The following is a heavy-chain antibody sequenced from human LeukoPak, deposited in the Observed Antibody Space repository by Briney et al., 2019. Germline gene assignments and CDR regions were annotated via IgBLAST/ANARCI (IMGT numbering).Heavy chain of an antibody. CDR2: INAGNGNT. J-gene: IGHJ4*02. Sequence: ASVKVSCKASGYTFTSYDIRWVRQAPGQRLEWMGWINAGNGNTKYSQKFQGRVTITRDTSGSTAYMELSSLRSEDTAVYYCARSGIVGAITPLVYWGQGTLVTVSS. CDR1: GYTFTSYD. V-gene: IGHV1-3*01. D-gene: IGHD1-26*01. CDR3: ARSGIVGAITPLVY.